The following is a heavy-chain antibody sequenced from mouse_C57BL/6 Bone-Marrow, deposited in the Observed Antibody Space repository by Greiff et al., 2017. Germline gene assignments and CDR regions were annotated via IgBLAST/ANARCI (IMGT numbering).Heavy chain of an antibody. CDR2: IYPGSGST. D-gene: IGHD2-1*01. CDR3: AIYRAYGNYEDY. J-gene: IGHJ2*01. Sequence: QVQLQQPGAELVKPGASVKMSCKASGYTFTSYWITWVKQRPGQGLEWIGDIYPGSGSTNYNEKFKSKATLTVDTSSSTAYMQLSSLTSEDSAVYYCAIYRAYGNYEDYWGQGTTLTVSS. CDR1: GYTFTSYW. V-gene: IGHV1-55*01.